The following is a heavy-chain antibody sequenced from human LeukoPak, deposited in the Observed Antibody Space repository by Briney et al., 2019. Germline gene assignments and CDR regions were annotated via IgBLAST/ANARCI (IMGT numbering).Heavy chain of an antibody. J-gene: IGHJ5*02. CDR2: IIPIFGTA. D-gene: IGHD2-2*01. CDR1: GGTFSSYA. CDR3: ARGIGYCSSTSCPGNWFDP. Sequence: SVKVSCKASGGTFSSYAISWARQAPGQGLEWMGGIIPIFGTANYAQKFQGRVTITADESTSTAYMELSSLRSEDTAVYYCARGIGYCSSTSCPGNWFDPWGQGTLVTVSS. V-gene: IGHV1-69*13.